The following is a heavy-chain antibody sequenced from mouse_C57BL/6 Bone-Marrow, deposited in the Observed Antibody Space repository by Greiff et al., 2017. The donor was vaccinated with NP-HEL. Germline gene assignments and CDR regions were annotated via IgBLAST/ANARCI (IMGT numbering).Heavy chain of an antibody. CDR1: GFTFSSYG. CDR3: ASPYDYDVAWFAY. J-gene: IGHJ3*01. D-gene: IGHD2-4*01. Sequence: EVKLVESGADLVKPGGSLKLSCAASGFTFSSYGMSWVRQTPDKRLEWVATISSGGGYTYYPDSVKGQFTISRDNTKNTLYLQMSSLKSADTAMYYCASPYDYDVAWFAYWGQGTLVTVSA. V-gene: IGHV5-6*01. CDR2: ISSGGGYT.